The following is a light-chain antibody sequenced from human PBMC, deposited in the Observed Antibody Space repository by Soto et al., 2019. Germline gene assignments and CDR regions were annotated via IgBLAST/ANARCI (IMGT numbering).Light chain of an antibody. CDR3: QQYGLSPRT. V-gene: IGKV3-20*01. CDR2: GAS. J-gene: IGKJ1*01. CDR1: QSVTSNY. Sequence: EIVLTQSTGTLSLSPGERATLSCRASQSVTSNYLAWYQQKPGQAPRLLIYGASSRPTGVPDRFSGSGSGTDFTLAISRLEPEELAVFYCQQYGLSPRTFGRGTKVEVQ.